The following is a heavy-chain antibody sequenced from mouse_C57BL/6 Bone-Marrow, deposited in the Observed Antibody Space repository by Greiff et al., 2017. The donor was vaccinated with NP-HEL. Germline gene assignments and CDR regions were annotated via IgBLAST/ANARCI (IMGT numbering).Heavy chain of an antibody. CDR1: GFTFSDYY. CDR3: ARDYDGYLLSWYFDV. J-gene: IGHJ1*03. V-gene: IGHV5-16*01. Sequence: DVMLVESEGGLVQPGSSMKLSCTASGFTFSDYYMAWVRQVPEKGLEWVANITYDGSSPYFLDSLKSRFLMSRDNAKNILYLQMSSLKSEDTATYYCARDYDGYLLSWYFDVWGTGTTVTVSS. D-gene: IGHD2-3*01. CDR2: ITYDGSSP.